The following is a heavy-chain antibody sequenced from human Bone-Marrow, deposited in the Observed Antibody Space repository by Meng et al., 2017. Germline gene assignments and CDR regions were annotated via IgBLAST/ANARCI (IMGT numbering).Heavy chain of an antibody. CDR1: GFTFSNAY. D-gene: IGHD5-12*01. J-gene: IGHJ4*02. V-gene: IGHV3-15*01. CDR2: IKSKPDGETI. CDR3: SGHIDY. Sequence: VQLVESGGGLVKPWGSLRLSCEGSGFTFSNAYMTWVRQVPGKRLEWVGRIKSKPDGETIDYAAPVKGRFTISRDDSKNTVYLQMNSLKTEDTAVYYCSGHIDYWGQGTLVTVSS.